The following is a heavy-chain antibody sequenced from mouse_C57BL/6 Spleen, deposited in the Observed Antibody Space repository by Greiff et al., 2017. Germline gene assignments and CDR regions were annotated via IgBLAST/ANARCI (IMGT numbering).Heavy chain of an antibody. V-gene: IGHV8-8*01. D-gene: IGHD2-3*01. CDR2: IWWDDDK. CDR3: ARMWKSRDGYWYAMDY. Sequence: QVTLKVSGPGILQPSQTLSLTCSFSGFSLSTFGMGVGWIRQPSGKGLEWLAHIWWDDDKYYNPALKSRRTISKDSSKNQVFLKIANVDTADTATYYCARMWKSRDGYWYAMDYWGQGTSVTVSS. CDR1: GFSLSTFGMG. J-gene: IGHJ4*01.